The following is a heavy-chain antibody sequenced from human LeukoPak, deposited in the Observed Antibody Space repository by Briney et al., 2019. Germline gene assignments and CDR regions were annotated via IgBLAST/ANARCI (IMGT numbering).Heavy chain of an antibody. Sequence: ASVKVSCKASGYTFTSYAMNWVRQAPGQGLEWMGWINTNTGNPTYAQGFTGRFVFSLDTSVSTAYLQISSLKAEDTAVYYCARVGGGALRFLEWLFRNDAFDIWGQGTMVTVSS. CDR3: ARVGGGALRFLEWLFRNDAFDI. CDR1: GYTFTSYA. V-gene: IGHV7-4-1*02. CDR2: INTNTGNP. J-gene: IGHJ3*02. D-gene: IGHD3-3*01.